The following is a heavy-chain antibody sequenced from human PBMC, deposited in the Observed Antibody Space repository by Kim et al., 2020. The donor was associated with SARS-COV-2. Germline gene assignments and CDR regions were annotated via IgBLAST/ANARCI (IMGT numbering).Heavy chain of an antibody. CDR1: GFTFSSYD. V-gene: IGHV3-13*01. CDR3: ARMDSSSLGFDY. D-gene: IGHD6-13*01. J-gene: IGHJ4*02. Sequence: GGSLRLSCAASGFTFSSYDMHWVRQATGKGLEWVSAIGTAGDTYYPGSVKGRFTISRENAKNSLYLQMNSLRAGDTAVYYCARMDSSSLGFDYWGQGTLVTVSS. CDR2: IGTAGDT.